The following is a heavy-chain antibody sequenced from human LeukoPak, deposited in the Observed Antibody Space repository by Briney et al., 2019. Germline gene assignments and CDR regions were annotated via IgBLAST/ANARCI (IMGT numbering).Heavy chain of an antibody. CDR2: INHSGST. V-gene: IGHV4-34*01. CDR1: GGSFSGYY. J-gene: IGHJ5*02. CDR3: GRGRWWFDP. Sequence: SETLSLTCAVYGGSFSGYYWSWIRQPPGKGLEWIGEINHSGSTNYNPSLKSRVTISVDTSKNQSSLKLSSVTAADTAVYYCGRGRWWFDPWGQGTLVTVSS.